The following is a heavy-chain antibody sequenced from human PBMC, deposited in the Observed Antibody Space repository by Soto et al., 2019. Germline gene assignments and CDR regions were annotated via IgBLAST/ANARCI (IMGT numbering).Heavy chain of an antibody. J-gene: IGHJ3*02. D-gene: IGHD5-12*01. CDR2: IWYDGSNK. V-gene: IGHV3-33*01. CDR3: ARDPQPFRGYRDAFDI. CDR1: GFTFSSYG. Sequence: QVQLVESGGGVVQPGRSLRLSCAASGFTFSSYGMHWVRQAPGKGLEWVAVIWYDGSNKYYADSVKGRFTISRDNSKNTLYLQMNSLRAEDTAVYYCARDPQPFRGYRDAFDIWGQGTMVTVSS.